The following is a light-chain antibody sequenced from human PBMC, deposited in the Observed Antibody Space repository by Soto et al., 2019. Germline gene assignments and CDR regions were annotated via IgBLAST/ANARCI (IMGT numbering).Light chain of an antibody. CDR2: GAS. CDR3: QQYNNWPRT. J-gene: IGKJ1*01. V-gene: IGKV3-15*01. CDR1: QSVSRN. Sequence: EIVMTQSPATLSVSPGERATLSCRASQSVSRNLAWYQQKPGQAPRLILYGASTRATGIPARFSGSGSGTEFTLTISSLQSEDFAVYYCQQYNNWPRTFGQGTKVEIK.